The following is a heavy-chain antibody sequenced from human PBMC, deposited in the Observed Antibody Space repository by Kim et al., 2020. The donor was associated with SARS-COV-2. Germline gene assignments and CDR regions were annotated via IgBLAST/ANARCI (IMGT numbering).Heavy chain of an antibody. CDR2: T. CDR3: ARDGDGVRGVR. Sequence: TYIANPVKGRLPNSRDNSKNPLYLQMNSLGAEDTAVYYCARDGDGVRGVRWGQGTLVTVSS. J-gene: IGHJ4*02. D-gene: IGHD3-10*01. V-gene: IGHV3-66*01.